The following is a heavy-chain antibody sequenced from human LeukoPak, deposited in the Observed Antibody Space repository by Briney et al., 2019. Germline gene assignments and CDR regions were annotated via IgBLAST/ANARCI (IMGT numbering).Heavy chain of an antibody. J-gene: IGHJ4*02. CDR2: GTNN. D-gene: IGHD3-22*01. Sequence: GTNNFYADSVKGRFTISRDNSKNTLYLQMNSLRAEDTAVYYCANGFYDSSGYYYWGQGTLVTVSS. V-gene: IGHV3-33*06. CDR3: ANGFYDSSGYYY.